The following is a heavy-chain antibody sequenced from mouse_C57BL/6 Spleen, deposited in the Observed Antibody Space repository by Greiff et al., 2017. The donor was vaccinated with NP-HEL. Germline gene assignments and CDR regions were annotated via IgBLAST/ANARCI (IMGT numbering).Heavy chain of an antibody. J-gene: IGHJ4*01. D-gene: IGHD2-13*01. V-gene: IGHV1-52*01. CDR1: GYTFTSYW. CDR2: IDPSDSET. CDR3: ARRGDLYAMDY. Sequence: QVQLQQPGAELVRPGSSVKLSCKASGYTFTSYWMHWVKQRPIQGLEWIGNIDPSDSETHYNQKFKDKATLTVDKSSSTAYMQLSSLTSEDSAVYYCARRGDLYAMDYWGQGTSVTVSS.